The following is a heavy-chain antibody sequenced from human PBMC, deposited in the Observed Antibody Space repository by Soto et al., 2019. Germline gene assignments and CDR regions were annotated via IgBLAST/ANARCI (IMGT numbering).Heavy chain of an antibody. D-gene: IGHD3-10*01. V-gene: IGHV4-38-2*01. J-gene: IGHJ4*02. CDR1: GDSISNGYH. CDR3: ARVSTSASGRYYTLAY. CDR2: IYHSGAT. Sequence: SETLSLTCAVSGDSISNGYHWAWIRQPPGKGLEWVASIYHSGATYYNPSLTSRVTISVDTSKNQFSLMLSSLTAADTAVYYCARVSTSASGRYYTLAYWGQGTLVIVSS.